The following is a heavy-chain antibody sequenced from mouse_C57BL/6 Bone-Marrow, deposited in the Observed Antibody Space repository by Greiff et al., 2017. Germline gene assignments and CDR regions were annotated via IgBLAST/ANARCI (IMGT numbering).Heavy chain of an antibody. V-gene: IGHV1-26*01. Sequence: EVQLQQSGPELVKPGASVKISCKASGYTFTDYYMNWVKQSPGKSLEWIGDINPDNGGTSYNQKFKGKATMTADKSSSTAYMGLRSLTSEDSAVSYCATEEDGYVSFAYWGQGTLVTVSA. J-gene: IGHJ3*01. CDR3: ATEEDGYVSFAY. CDR2: INPDNGGT. CDR1: GYTFTDYY. D-gene: IGHD2-2*01.